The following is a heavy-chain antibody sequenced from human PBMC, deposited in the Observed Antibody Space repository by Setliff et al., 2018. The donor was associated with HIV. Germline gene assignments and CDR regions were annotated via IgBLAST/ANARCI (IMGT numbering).Heavy chain of an antibody. CDR3: TSRPPNSSSRRFDP. CDR2: IKTKTQRGTT. V-gene: IGHV3-15*01. J-gene: IGHJ5*02. D-gene: IGHD6-13*01. CDR1: GFTFSNSW. Sequence: GGSLRLSCAASGFTFSNSWMTWVRQAPGKGLEWVGRIKTKTQRGTTDYAAPVKGRFTIPRDDSKNTLYLQMNSLKIEDTAMYYCTSRPPNSSSRRFDPWGQGTLVTVSS.